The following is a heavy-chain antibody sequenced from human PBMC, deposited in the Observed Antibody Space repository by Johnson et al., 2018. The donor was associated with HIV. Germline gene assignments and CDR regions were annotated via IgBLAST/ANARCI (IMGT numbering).Heavy chain of an antibody. D-gene: IGHD6-6*01. V-gene: IGHV3-15*01. Sequence: VQLVESGGGVVQPGGSLRLSCAASAFTFSNAWMTWVRQAPGKGLEWVGRIKSKTDGGTTDYAAPVKGRFTISRDDSRNTLYLQMNSLRAEDTAVYYCARDLGPSSIAARLIWGQGTMVTVSS. CDR1: AFTFSNAW. CDR2: IKSKTDGGTT. J-gene: IGHJ3*02. CDR3: ARDLGPSSIAARLI.